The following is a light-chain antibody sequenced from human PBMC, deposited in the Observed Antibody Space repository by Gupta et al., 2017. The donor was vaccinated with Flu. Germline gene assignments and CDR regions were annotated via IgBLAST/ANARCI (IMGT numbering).Light chain of an antibody. Sequence: SYELTQPPSVSVSPGQTATITCSGNTLSTQYTYWYQQKPGQAPLLVIFKDTERPSGIPERFSRSNSGTTVTLTISGVQAEDEAAYYCQSADNSGTYVVFGGGTKLTV. CDR2: KDT. J-gene: IGLJ3*02. V-gene: IGLV3-25*03. CDR3: QSADNSGTYVV. CDR1: TLSTQY.